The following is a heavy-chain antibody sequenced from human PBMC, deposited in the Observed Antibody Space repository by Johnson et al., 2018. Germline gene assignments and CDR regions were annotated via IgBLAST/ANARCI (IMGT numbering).Heavy chain of an antibody. J-gene: IGHJ6*04. Sequence: VQLVESGGGVVQPGRSLRLSCAASEFTFSSYGMHWVRQAPGKGLEWVGRIKSKTDGGTTDYAAPVKGRFTISRDDAKNTLYLQMNSLKTEDTAVYYCTTDPALLFGLDVWGKGTTVTVSS. CDR3: TTDPALLFGLDV. D-gene: IGHD3-10*01. V-gene: IGHV3-15*07. CDR1: EFTFSSYG. CDR2: IKSKTDGGTT.